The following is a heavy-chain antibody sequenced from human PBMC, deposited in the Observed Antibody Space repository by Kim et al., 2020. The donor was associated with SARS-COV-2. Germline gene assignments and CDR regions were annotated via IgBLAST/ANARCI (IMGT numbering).Heavy chain of an antibody. CDR3: ALGVSTVTPGVVDAFDI. D-gene: IGHD4-17*01. Sequence: ASVKVSCKASGYTFTSYGISWVRQAPGQGLEWMGWISAYNGNTNYAQKLQGRVTMTTDTSTSTAYMELRSLRSDDTAVYYCALGVSTVTPGVVDAFDIWGQGTMVTVSS. J-gene: IGHJ3*02. V-gene: IGHV1-18*01. CDR1: GYTFTSYG. CDR2: ISAYNGNT.